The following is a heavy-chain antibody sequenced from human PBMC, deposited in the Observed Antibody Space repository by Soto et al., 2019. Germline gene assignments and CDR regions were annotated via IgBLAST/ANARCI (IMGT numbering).Heavy chain of an antibody. V-gene: IGHV3-23*01. CDR2: ISGSGSST. J-gene: IGHJ6*02. CDR3: AREPEMSAGYGMDV. D-gene: IGHD3-3*01. Sequence: EVQVLESGGGLVQPGGSLRLSCAASGFFFSNYAMSWVRQAPGKGLEWVSSISGSGSSTYYADSVTGRFTISRDNSKNTLYLQMSSLRVDGRAVYYCAREPEMSAGYGMDVWGQGTTVTVSS. CDR1: GFFFSNYA.